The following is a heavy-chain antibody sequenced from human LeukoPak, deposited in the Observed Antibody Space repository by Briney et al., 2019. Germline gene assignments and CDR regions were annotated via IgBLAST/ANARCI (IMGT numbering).Heavy chain of an antibody. CDR3: AELGITMIGGV. CDR2: ISTSSIYI. J-gene: IGHJ6*04. Sequence: GGSLRLSCAASGFTFSSYTMNWVRQAPGKGLEWVSSISTSSIYIYYTDSLKGRFTISRDNARNSLYLQMNSLRAEDTAVYYCAELGITMIGGVWGKGTTVTISS. CDR1: GFTFSSYT. V-gene: IGHV3-21*01. D-gene: IGHD3-10*02.